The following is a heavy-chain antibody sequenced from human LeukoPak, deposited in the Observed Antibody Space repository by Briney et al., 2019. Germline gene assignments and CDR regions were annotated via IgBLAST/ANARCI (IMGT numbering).Heavy chain of an antibody. CDR2: IFSGGST. V-gene: IGHV3-66*01. Sequence: GGSLRLSCAASGFTVSSKYMSWVRQAPGKGLEWVSVIFSGGSTYYADSVKGRFTISRDNSKNTLYLQMNSLRAEDTAVYYCARDPGGVSGRFDPWGQGTLVTVSS. CDR3: ARDPGGVSGRFDP. D-gene: IGHD3-10*01. CDR1: GFTVSSKY. J-gene: IGHJ5*02.